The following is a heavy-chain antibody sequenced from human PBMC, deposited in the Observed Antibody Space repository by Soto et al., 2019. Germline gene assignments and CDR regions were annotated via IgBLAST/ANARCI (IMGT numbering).Heavy chain of an antibody. CDR1: GFTFTTYI. J-gene: IGHJ4*02. Sequence: LRLSCAASGFTFTTYIMAWVRQAPGKGLQWVSTITAGGETTYYADSVKGRFTISRDNSQNKVFLQMNSLRSEDTALYYCAKGSSSWYYFDSWGQGIPVTVSS. CDR3: AKGSSSWYYFDS. CDR2: ITAGGETT. V-gene: IGHV3-23*01. D-gene: IGHD6-13*01.